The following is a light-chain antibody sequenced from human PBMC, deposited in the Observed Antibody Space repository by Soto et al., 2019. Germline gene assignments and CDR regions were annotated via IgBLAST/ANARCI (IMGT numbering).Light chain of an antibody. Sequence: QAVVTQEPSLTVSPGGTVTLTCASSTVTVTSGHYPYWLQQKPGQAPTTLIYDTSKKHSWTPARFSGSLLGGKAALTLSGAQPEDEADYYCLLSYSNSRVFGGGTKLTVL. V-gene: IGLV7-46*01. CDR3: LLSYSNSRV. CDR1: TVTVTSGHY. CDR2: DTS. J-gene: IGLJ3*02.